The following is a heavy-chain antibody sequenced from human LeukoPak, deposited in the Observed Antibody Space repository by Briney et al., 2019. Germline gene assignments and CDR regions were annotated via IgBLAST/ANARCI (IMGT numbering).Heavy chain of an antibody. CDR3: ARGGGSYRYTAT. D-gene: IGHD3-16*02. CDR1: GGSFSGYY. J-gene: IGHJ5*02. CDR2: INHSGST. V-gene: IGHV4-34*01. Sequence: SETLSLTCAVYGGSFSGYYWSWIRQSPGKGLEWIGEINHSGSTNYNPSLKSRVTISVDTSKNQFSLKLSSVTAADTAVYYCARGGGSYRYTATWGQGTLVTVSS.